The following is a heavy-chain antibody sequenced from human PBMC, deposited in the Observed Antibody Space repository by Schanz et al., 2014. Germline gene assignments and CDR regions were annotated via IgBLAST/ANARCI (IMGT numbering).Heavy chain of an antibody. CDR2: FDAHDGRA. D-gene: IGHD6-19*01. V-gene: IGHV3-23*04. CDR3: AASSGWHPSTDY. Sequence: EVQLVESGGGLVQPGGSLRLSCEASGFSFGNYGMSWVRQAPGKGLEWVSGFDAHDGRAYYADSAKGRFTISRDNSKSTLYLQMNSLRVEDTAVYYCAASSGWHPSTDYWGQGTLVTVSS. CDR1: GFSFGNYG. J-gene: IGHJ4*02.